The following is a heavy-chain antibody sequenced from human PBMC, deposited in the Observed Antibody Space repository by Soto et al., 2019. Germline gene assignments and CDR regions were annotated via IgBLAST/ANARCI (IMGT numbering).Heavy chain of an antibody. D-gene: IGHD3-10*01. V-gene: IGHV3-33*01. CDR1: GFTFSSYG. CDR2: IWYDGSNK. Sequence: PGGSLRLSCAASGFTFSSYGMHWVRQAPGKGLEWVAVIWYDGSNKYYADSVKGRFTISRDNSKNTLYLQMNSLRAEDTAVYYWARDLGFGEYGMDVWGQGTTVTVPS. CDR3: ARDLGFGEYGMDV. J-gene: IGHJ6*02.